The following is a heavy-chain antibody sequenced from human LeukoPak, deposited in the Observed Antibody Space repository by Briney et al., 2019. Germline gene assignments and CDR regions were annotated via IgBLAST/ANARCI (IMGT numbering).Heavy chain of an antibody. Sequence: SETLSLTCTVSGGSISSYYWSWIRQPPGKGLEWIGYIYYSGSTNYNPSLKSRATISVDTSKNQFSLKLSSVTAADTAVYYCARVIQGRGDFWSGYNYYYYMDVWGKGTTVTVSS. CDR1: GGSISSYY. CDR2: IYYSGST. D-gene: IGHD3-3*01. V-gene: IGHV4-59*01. CDR3: ARVIQGRGDFWSGYNYYYYMDV. J-gene: IGHJ6*03.